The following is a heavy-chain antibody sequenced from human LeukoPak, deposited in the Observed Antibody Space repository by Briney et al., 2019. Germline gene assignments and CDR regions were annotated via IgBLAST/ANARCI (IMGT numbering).Heavy chain of an antibody. J-gene: IGHJ6*04. CDR3: ARGWNDGMDV. CDR2: IGTAGDA. CDR1: GFTFSSYD. D-gene: IGHD1-1*01. Sequence: GGSLILSCAASGFTFSSYDMHWVRQATGKGLERVSAIGTAGDAYYPGSVKGRFTISRENAKNSLYLQMNSLRAGDTAVYYCARGWNDGMDVWGKGTTVTVSS. V-gene: IGHV3-13*01.